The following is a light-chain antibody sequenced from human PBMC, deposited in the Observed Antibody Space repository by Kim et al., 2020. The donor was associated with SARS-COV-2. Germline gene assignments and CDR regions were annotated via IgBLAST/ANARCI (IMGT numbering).Light chain of an antibody. CDR3: QSYDDTNVV. CDR1: SGRFASTY. Sequence: GRTVTISGTRVSGRFASTYVQWFQQRPGSVPTTVIFEDYQGPSGVPDRFSGSVDSSSNSASLTISGLKTEDEGNYYCQSYDDTNVVFGGGTQLTVL. V-gene: IGLV6-57*03. J-gene: IGLJ3*02. CDR2: EDY.